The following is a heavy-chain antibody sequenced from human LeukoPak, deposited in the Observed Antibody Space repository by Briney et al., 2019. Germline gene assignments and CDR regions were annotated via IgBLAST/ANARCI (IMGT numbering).Heavy chain of an antibody. CDR2: INPNSGGT. CDR3: ARVRVRYSSGWFDY. CDR1: GYTSTGYY. V-gene: IGHV1-2*06. Sequence: GASVKVSCKASGYTSTGYYMHWARQAPGQGLEWMGRINPNSGGTNYAQKFQGRVTMTRDTSISTAYMELSRLRSDDTAVYYCARVRVRYSSGWFDYWGQGTLVTVSS. J-gene: IGHJ4*02. D-gene: IGHD6-19*01.